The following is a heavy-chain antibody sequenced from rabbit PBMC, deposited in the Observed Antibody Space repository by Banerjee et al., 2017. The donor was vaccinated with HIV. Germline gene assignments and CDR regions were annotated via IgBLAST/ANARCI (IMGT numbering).Heavy chain of an antibody. D-gene: IGHD6-1*01. CDR3: ARFDGYVGYGLNL. J-gene: IGHJ4*01. CDR2: IYTGSGTT. CDR1: GFSFSSSYW. Sequence: QEQLEESGGDLVKPEGSLTLTCTASGFSFSSSYWMCWVRQAPGKGLEWIGCIYTGSGTTYYASWAKGRFTISKTSSTTVTLQMTSLTAADTATYFCARFDGYVGYGLNLWGPGTLVTVS. V-gene: IGHV1S45*01.